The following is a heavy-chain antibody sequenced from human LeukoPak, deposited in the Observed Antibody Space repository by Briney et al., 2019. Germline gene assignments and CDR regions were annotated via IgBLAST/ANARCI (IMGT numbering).Heavy chain of an antibody. CDR2: IYPGDSET. CDR3: VRALGYCSSGSCYYYDY. D-gene: IGHD2-15*01. Sequence: GESLKISCKGSGYRFSSYWIGWERQMPGKGLEWMGIIYPGDSETRYSPSFQGQVTISADKSISTAYLQWSSLKASDTAMYYCVRALGYCSSGSCYYYDYWGQGTLVTVSS. J-gene: IGHJ4*02. V-gene: IGHV5-51*01. CDR1: GYRFSSYW.